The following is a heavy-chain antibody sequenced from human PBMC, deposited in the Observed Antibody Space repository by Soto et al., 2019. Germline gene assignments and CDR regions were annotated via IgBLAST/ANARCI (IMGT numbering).Heavy chain of an antibody. V-gene: IGHV4-39*01. CDR3: ARQRRYCSGITCYKDFDY. CDR1: GGSMSSTSYY. D-gene: IGHD2-15*01. Sequence: PSETLSLTCTVSGGSMSSTSYYWGWIRQPPGRGLEWIGSIYYAGATYYNPSLRSRAAMSVDTSRNQFSLSLNSVTAADTALYYCARQRRYCSGITCYKDFDYWGQGTLVTVSS. CDR2: IYYAGAT. J-gene: IGHJ4*02.